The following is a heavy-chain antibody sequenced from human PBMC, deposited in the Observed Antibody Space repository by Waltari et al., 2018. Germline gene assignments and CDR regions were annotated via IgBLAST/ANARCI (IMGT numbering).Heavy chain of an antibody. Sequence: QVQLVQSGAEVKKPGASVKVSCKASGYTFTGYYMHWVRQAPGQGLEWMGRSNPNRGGTNDAQKFQGRGTITADKPTSTAYRELSSLRSEDTAVYYCARVARYSYGIDYWGQGTLVTVSS. CDR2: SNPNRGGT. J-gene: IGHJ4*02. CDR3: ARVARYSYGIDY. D-gene: IGHD5-18*01. CDR1: GYTFTGYY. V-gene: IGHV1-2*06.